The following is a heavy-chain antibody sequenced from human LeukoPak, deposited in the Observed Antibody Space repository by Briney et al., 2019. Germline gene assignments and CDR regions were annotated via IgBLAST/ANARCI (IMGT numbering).Heavy chain of an antibody. J-gene: IGHJ5*02. CDR3: ARDHSTSWTNWFDP. CDR1: GFTFSNYE. Sequence: PGGSLRLSCAASGFTFSNYEMNWVRQAPGKGLEWVSYISSGGTTIYYADPVKGRFTISRDNAKNSLYLQMNSLRAEDTAVYYCARDHSTSWTNWFDPWGQGTLVTVSS. CDR2: ISSGGTTI. V-gene: IGHV3-48*03. D-gene: IGHD2-2*01.